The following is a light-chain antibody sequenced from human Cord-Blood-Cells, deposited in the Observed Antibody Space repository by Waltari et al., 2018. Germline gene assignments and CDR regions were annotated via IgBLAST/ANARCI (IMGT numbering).Light chain of an antibody. CDR2: AAS. CDR1: QGISSY. Sequence: DIQLTQSPSFLSASVGDRVTITCRASQGISSYLAWYQKKPGKAPKLLVYAASTLQSGGPSRFSGSGSGTEFTLTISSLQPEDFATYYCQQLNSYPITFGQGTRLEIK. J-gene: IGKJ5*01. V-gene: IGKV1-9*01. CDR3: QQLNSYPIT.